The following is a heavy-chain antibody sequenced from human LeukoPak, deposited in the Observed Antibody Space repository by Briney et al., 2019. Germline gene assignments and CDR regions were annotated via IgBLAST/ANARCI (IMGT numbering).Heavy chain of an antibody. CDR3: AKGFGYYFDY. Sequence: GGSLRLSCAASGFTFSGYGMHWVRQAPGKGLEWVTFIRYDGSNQYYADSVKGRFTSSRDNSKNTLYLQMNSLRTGDTAVYYCAKGFGYYFDYWGQGTLVTVSS. CDR1: GFTFSGYG. J-gene: IGHJ4*02. V-gene: IGHV3-30*02. CDR2: IRYDGSNQ. D-gene: IGHD3-10*01.